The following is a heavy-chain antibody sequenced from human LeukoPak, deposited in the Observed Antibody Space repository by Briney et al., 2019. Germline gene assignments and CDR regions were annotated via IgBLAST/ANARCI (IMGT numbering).Heavy chain of an antibody. J-gene: IGHJ5*02. D-gene: IGHD3-10*01. CDR2: INHSGST. CDR1: GGSFSGYY. CDR3: ARDRYGSGTPNWFDP. V-gene: IGHV4-34*01. Sequence: SETLSLTCAVYGGSFSGYYWSWIRQPPGKGLEWIGEINHSGSTNYNPSLKSRVTISVDTSKNQFSLQLNSVTPEDTAVYYCARDRYGSGTPNWFDPWGQGTLVTVSS.